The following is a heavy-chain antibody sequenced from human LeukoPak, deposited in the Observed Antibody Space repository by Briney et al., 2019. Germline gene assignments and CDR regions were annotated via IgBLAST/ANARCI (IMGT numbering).Heavy chain of an antibody. D-gene: IGHD3-10*01. J-gene: IGHJ4*02. V-gene: IGHV3-33*08. CDR2: IWYDGSNK. Sequence: GGSLRLSCAASGFTFSSYSMNWVRQAPGKGLEWVAAIWYDGSNKYYADSVKGRFTFSRDNSKNTLYLQMNSLRAEDTAVYYCARDSHSVYGSGSYYLFDYWGQGTLVTVSS. CDR3: ARDSHSVYGSGSYYLFDY. CDR1: GFTFSSYS.